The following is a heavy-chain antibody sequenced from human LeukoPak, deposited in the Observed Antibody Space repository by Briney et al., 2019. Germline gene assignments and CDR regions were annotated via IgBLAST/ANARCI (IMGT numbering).Heavy chain of an antibody. V-gene: IGHV3-7*01. J-gene: IGHJ4*02. CDR1: GFPFSGYW. CDR2: IRQDGGLK. CDR3: AREIVGAIKSYFDY. D-gene: IGHD1-26*01. Sequence: GGSLRLSCTASGFPFSGYWMSWVRQAPGKGLEWVANIRQDGGLKHYVDSVKGRFTISRDNAENSLYLQMNSLRAEDTAVYYCAREIVGAIKSYFDYWGQGTLVTASS.